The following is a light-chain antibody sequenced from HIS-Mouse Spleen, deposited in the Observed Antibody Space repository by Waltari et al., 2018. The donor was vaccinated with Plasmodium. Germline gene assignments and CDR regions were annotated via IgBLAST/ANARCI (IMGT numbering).Light chain of an antibody. V-gene: IGLV2-8*01. Sequence: QSALTQPPSASGSPGQSVTISCTGTSSDVGGYNYVSWYQQHPDKAPKHMIYDVSKRPAVGPDRFSCSQSGNTAALTVSGLQAEDEADYYCSSYAGSNNLVFGGGTKLTVL. CDR3: SSYAGSNNLV. CDR2: DVS. J-gene: IGLJ2*01. CDR1: SSDVGGYNY.